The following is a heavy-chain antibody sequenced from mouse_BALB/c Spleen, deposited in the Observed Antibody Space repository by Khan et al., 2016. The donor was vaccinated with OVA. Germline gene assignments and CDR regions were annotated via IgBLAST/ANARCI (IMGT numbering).Heavy chain of an antibody. CDR1: GYTFTSYW. D-gene: IGHD1-1*01. Sequence: DLVKPGASVKLSCKASGYTFTSYWINWIKQRPGQGLEWIGRIGPGSSNAYYNDMFKDKATMTVDTYSNTAYINLSRLSYEDSAVYFCARENYFGRSCYAMDYWGQGTSVTVSS. J-gene: IGHJ4*01. CDR2: IGPGSSNA. V-gene: IGHV1S41*01. CDR3: ARENYFGRSCYAMDY.